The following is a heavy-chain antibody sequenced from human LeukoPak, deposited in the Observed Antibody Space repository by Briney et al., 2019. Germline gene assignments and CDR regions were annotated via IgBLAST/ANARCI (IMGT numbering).Heavy chain of an antibody. V-gene: IGHV4-4*07. CDR2: IYTSGST. Sequence: SETLSLTCTVSGGSISSCYWSWIRQPAGKGLEWIGRIYTSGSTNYNPSLKSRVTMSVDTSKNQFSLKLSSVTAADTAVYYCASFTIFEGWFDPWGQGTLVTVSS. CDR1: GGSISSCY. D-gene: IGHD3-3*01. J-gene: IGHJ5*02. CDR3: ASFTIFEGWFDP.